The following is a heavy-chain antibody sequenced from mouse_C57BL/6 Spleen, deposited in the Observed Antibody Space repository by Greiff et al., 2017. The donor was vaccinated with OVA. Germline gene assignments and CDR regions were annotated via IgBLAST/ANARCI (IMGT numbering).Heavy chain of an antibody. Sequence: QVQLQQPGAELVKPGASVKMSCKASGYTFTSYWITWVKQRPGQGLEWIGDIYPGSGSTNYNEKFKSKATLTVDTSSSAAYKQLSSLTSVDSAVYYCARGGLRTASWFAYWGQGTLVTVSA. J-gene: IGHJ3*01. CDR3: ARGGLRTASWFAY. CDR2: IYPGSGST. V-gene: IGHV1-55*01. CDR1: GYTFTSYW. D-gene: IGHD2-2*01.